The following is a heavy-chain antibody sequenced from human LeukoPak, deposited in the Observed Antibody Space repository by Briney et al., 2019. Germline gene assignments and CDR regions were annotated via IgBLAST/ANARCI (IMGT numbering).Heavy chain of an antibody. CDR3: ARDAPHQRFDY. J-gene: IGHJ4*02. Sequence: AASVKVSCKASRYTFIDYWIHWVRQAPGQGLEWMGRIDLNTGDTTSAQKFQGRVTMTRDTSISTLYLDLSGLGSDDTAVYYCARDAPHQRFDYWGQGTLVTVSS. V-gene: IGHV1-2*02. CDR2: IDLNTGDT. CDR1: RYTFIDYW.